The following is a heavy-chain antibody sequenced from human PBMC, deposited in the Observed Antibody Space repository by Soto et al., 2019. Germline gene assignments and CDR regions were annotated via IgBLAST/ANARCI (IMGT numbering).Heavy chain of an antibody. D-gene: IGHD3-9*01. CDR1: GFTFSSYA. J-gene: IGHJ5*02. V-gene: IGHV3-23*01. Sequence: GGSLRLSCAASGFTFSSYAMSWVRQAPGKGLEWVSAISGSGGSTYYADSVKGRFTISRDNSKNTLYLQMNSLRAEDTAVYYCAKNSHYDILTGYSDTNWFDPWGQGTLVTVSS. CDR2: ISGSGGST. CDR3: AKNSHYDILTGYSDTNWFDP.